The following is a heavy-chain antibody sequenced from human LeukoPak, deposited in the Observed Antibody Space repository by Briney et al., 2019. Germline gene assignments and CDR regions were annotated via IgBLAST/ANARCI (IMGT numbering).Heavy chain of an antibody. CDR2: ISSSGSTI. CDR3: ARGGPTYYDYVWGSYRYDWFDP. Sequence: GGSLRLSCEASGFTFSVYYMSWIRQAPGKGLEWVSYISSSGSTIYYADSVKGRFTISRDNAKNSLYPQMNSLRAEDTAVYYCARGGPTYYDYVWGSYRYDWFDPWGQGTLVTVSS. V-gene: IGHV3-11*01. J-gene: IGHJ5*02. CDR1: GFTFSVYY. D-gene: IGHD3-16*02.